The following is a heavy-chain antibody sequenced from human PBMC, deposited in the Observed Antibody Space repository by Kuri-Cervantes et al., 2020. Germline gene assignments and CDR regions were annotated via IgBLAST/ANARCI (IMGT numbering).Heavy chain of an antibody. J-gene: IGHJ6*02. D-gene: IGHD6-13*01. CDR3: TRDHSSSWKAYYYYGMDV. CDR1: GFTFSDHY. V-gene: IGHV3-49*04. CDR2: IRGKAYGGTT. Sequence: GESLKISCAASGFTFSDHYIDWVRQAPGKGLEWVGFIRGKAYGGTTEYAASVKGRFTISRDDSKSIAYLQMNSLKTEDTAVYYCTRDHSSSWKAYYYYGMDVWGQGTTVTVSS.